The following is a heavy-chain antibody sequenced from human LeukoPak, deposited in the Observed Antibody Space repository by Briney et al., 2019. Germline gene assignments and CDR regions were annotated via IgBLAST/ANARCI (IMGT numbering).Heavy chain of an antibody. CDR2: INPSGGST. CDR3: ARDVIVRLRLGESSLTQHDAFDI. V-gene: IGHV1-46*01. CDR1: GYTFTSYY. J-gene: IGHJ3*02. D-gene: IGHD3-16*02. Sequence: ASVKVSCKASGYTFTSYYMHWVRQAPGQGLEWMGIINPSGGSTSYAQKFQGRVTMTRDTSTSTVYMELSSLRSEDTAVYYCARDVIVRLRLGESSLTQHDAFDIWGQGTMVTVSS.